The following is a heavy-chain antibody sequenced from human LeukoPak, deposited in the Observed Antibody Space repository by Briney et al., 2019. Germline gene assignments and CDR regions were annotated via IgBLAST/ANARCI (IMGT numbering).Heavy chain of an antibody. D-gene: IGHD1-26*01. J-gene: IGHJ4*02. Sequence: GGCLRLSCAASGFTFSSYWMSWVRQAPGKGLEWVANIKQDGSERYYVDSVKGRFTISRDNTKNSLYLQMSSLRAEDTAVYYCARDKVSGATYFDYWGQGTLVTVSS. CDR1: GFTFSSYW. V-gene: IGHV3-7*01. CDR3: ARDKVSGATYFDY. CDR2: IKQDGSER.